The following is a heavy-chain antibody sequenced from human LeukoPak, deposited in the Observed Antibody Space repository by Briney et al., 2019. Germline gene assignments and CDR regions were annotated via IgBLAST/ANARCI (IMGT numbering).Heavy chain of an antibody. CDR2: IYYSGST. V-gene: IGHV4-59*01. D-gene: IGHD3-3*01. Sequence: SETLSLTCTVSGGSISSYYWSWIRQPPGKGLEWIGYIYYSGSTNYNPSLKSRVTISVDTSKNQFSLKLSSVTAADTAVYYCATQPRYDFWSGYYTGSYYYYYMDVWGKGTTVTVSS. J-gene: IGHJ6*03. CDR3: ATQPRYDFWSGYYTGSYYYYYMDV. CDR1: GGSISSYY.